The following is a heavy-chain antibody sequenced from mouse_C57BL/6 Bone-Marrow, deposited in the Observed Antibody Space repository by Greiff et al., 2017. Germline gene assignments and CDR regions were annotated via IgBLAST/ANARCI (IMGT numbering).Heavy chain of an antibody. J-gene: IGHJ1*03. D-gene: IGHD1-1*01. CDR3: AREGTVPGYWYLDV. CDR2: IDPDTGGT. Sequence: QVQLQQSGAELVRPGASVTLSCKASGYTFTDYEMHWVKQTPVHGLEWIGAIDPDTGGTAYNQKFKGKAILTADKSSSTAYMELRSLTSEDSAVYYCAREGTVPGYWYLDVWGTGTTVTVSS. CDR1: GYTFTDYE. V-gene: IGHV1-15*01.